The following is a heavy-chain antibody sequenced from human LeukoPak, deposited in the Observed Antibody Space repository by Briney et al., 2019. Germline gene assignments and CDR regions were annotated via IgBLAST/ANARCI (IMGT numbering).Heavy chain of an antibody. D-gene: IGHD1-14*01. CDR3: ARDRNSNPYDCDS. V-gene: IGHV3-33*01. Sequence: PGGSLRLSCAASGFTFSDYGMHWVRQAPGKGLEWVAVIWYDGSNKHYADSVKGRFTISRDNSKNTLYLQMSSLRAEDTAVYYCARDRNSNPYDCDSWGQGTLVTVSS. J-gene: IGHJ4*02. CDR1: GFTFSDYG. CDR2: IWYDGSNK.